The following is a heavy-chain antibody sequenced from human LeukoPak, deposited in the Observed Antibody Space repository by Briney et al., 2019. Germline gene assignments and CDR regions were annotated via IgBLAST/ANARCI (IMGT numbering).Heavy chain of an antibody. CDR2: IIPIFGTA. CDR1: GGTFSSYA. Sequence: SVKFSCKASGGTFSSYAISWVRQAPGQGLEWIGGIIPIFGTANYAQKFQGRVTITADKSTSTAYMELSSLRSEDTAVYYCASRGFILTGYYYMDVWGKGTTVTVSS. V-gene: IGHV1-69*06. CDR3: ASRGFILTGYYYMDV. D-gene: IGHD3-9*01. J-gene: IGHJ6*03.